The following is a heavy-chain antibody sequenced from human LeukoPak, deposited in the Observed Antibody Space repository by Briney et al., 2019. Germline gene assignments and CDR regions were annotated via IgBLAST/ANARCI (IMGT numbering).Heavy chain of an antibody. CDR3: ASLYSGSYGDY. V-gene: IGHV4-39*07. J-gene: IGHJ4*02. CDR1: GGSISSSSYY. Sequence: SETLSLTCTVSGGSISSSSYYWGWIRQPPGKGLEWIGSIYYSGSTYYNPSLKSRVTISVDTSKNQFSLKLSSVTAADTAVYYCASLYSGSYGDYWGQGTLVTVSS. CDR2: IYYSGST. D-gene: IGHD1-26*01.